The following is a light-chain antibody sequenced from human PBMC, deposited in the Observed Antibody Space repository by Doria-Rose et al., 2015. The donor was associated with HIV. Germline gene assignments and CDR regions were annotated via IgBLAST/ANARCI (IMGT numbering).Light chain of an antibody. V-gene: IGKV3-20*01. CDR1: QSFSSTY. Sequence: EIVMTQSPGTLSLSPGERATLSCRASQSFSSTYLAWYQQKPGQAPSLLICDGSTMATGIPDRFSASGSGTDFTLTINRLEPEDFALYYCHQYGTSWTFGQGTKVEI. CDR3: HQYGTSWT. J-gene: IGKJ1*01. CDR2: DGS.